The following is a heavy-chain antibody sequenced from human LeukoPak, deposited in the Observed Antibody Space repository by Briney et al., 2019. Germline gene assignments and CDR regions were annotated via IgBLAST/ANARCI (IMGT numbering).Heavy chain of an antibody. Sequence: SETLSLTCTVSGGSISSYYWSWIRQPPGKGLEWIGYIYYSGSTNYNPSLKSRVTILVDTSKNQFSLKLSSVTAADTAVYYCARGVTISPMDVWGKGTTVTVSS. CDR1: GGSISSYY. J-gene: IGHJ6*03. CDR2: IYYSGST. CDR3: ARGVTISPMDV. V-gene: IGHV4-59*01. D-gene: IGHD3-3*01.